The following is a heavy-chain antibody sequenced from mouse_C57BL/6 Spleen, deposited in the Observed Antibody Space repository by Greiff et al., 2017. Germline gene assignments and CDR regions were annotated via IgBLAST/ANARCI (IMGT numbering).Heavy chain of an antibody. CDR1: GYTFTSYW. V-gene: IGHV1-7*01. CDR3: ASSYYVNYYIDY. CDR2: INPSSGYT. J-gene: IGHJ2*01. D-gene: IGHD2-10*01. Sequence: VQLQQSGAELAKPGASVKLSCKASGYTFTSYWMHWVKQRPGQGLEWIGYINPSSGYTKYNQKFKDKATFTADKSSRSAYMQLSSLTYEDSAVYYCASSYYVNYYIDYWGQGTTLTVSS.